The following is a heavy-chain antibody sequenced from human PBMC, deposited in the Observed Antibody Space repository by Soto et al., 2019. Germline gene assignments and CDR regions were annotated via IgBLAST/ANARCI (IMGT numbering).Heavy chain of an antibody. CDR2: IIPIVGTA. CDR3: ASWRIRDYYGMDV. CDR1: GGTFSSYA. Sequence: QVQLVQSGAEVKKPGSSVKVSCKASGGTFSSYAISWVRQAPGQGLEWMGGIIPIVGTANYAQKYQGRVTITADEATGTAYMELSSLRSEDTAVYYCASWRIRDYYGMDVWGQGTTVTVSS. J-gene: IGHJ6*02. V-gene: IGHV1-69*12. D-gene: IGHD3-3*02.